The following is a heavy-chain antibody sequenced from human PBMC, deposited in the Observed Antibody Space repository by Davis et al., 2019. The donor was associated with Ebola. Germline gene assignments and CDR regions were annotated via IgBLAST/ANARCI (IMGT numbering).Heavy chain of an antibody. CDR1: GFTFSDYY. CDR2: ISSSGSTI. CDR3: AREGRVFALDY. J-gene: IGHJ4*02. Sequence: GESLKISCAASGFTFSDYYMSWIRQAPGKGLEWVSYISSSGSTIYYADSVKGRFIISRDNAKNTVYLQMNDLRAEDTAVYYCAREGRVFALDYWGQGALVTVSS. D-gene: IGHD3-3*01. V-gene: IGHV3-11*04.